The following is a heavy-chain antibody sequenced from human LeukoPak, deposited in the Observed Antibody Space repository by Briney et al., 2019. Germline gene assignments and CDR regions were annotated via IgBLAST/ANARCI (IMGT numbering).Heavy chain of an antibody. V-gene: IGHV4-39*01. CDR2: IYYSGST. Sequence: SETLSLTCTVSGGSISSSSYCWGWIRQPPGKGLEWIGSIYYSGSTYYNPSLKSRVTISVDTSKNQFSLKLNSVTAADTAVYYCARRVWGYCSSTSCHVGAFDIWGQGTMVTVSS. CDR1: GGSISSSSYC. CDR3: ARRVWGYCSSTSCHVGAFDI. D-gene: IGHD2-2*01. J-gene: IGHJ3*02.